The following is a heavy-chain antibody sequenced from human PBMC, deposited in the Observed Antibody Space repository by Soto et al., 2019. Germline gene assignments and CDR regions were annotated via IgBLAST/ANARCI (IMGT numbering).Heavy chain of an antibody. J-gene: IGHJ6*03. V-gene: IGHV3-11*01. CDR1: GFTFSDYY. Sequence: GGSLRLSCAASGFTFSDYYMSWIRQAPGKGLEWVSYISSSGSTIYYADSVKGRFTISRDNAKNSLYLQMNSLRAEDTAVYYCARERRGAARPIGDYYYMDVWGKGTTVTVSS. D-gene: IGHD6-6*01. CDR3: ARERRGAARPIGDYYYMDV. CDR2: ISSSGSTI.